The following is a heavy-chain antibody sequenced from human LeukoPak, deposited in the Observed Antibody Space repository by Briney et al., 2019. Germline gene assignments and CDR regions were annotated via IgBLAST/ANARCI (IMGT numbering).Heavy chain of an antibody. Sequence: PSETLSLTCTVSGGSPSNSSGSWIRQPPGKGREGIGYIYYSESTNYNPALKSRVTISVDTSKYQLSLKLTSVTAADTAVYYCARDGGFSWAYFGYWGQGTLVTVSS. J-gene: IGHJ4*02. V-gene: IGHV4-59*01. CDR3: ARDGGFSWAYFGY. CDR1: GGSPSNSS. D-gene: IGHD5-18*01. CDR2: IYYSEST.